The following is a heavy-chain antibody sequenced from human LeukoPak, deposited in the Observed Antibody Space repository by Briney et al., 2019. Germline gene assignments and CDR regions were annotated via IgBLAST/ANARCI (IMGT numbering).Heavy chain of an antibody. CDR1: GYTFTSYG. CDR2: ISGCNGNT. V-gene: IGHV1-18*01. J-gene: IGHJ4*02. Sequence: ASVKVSCKASGYTFTSYGISWVRQAPGQGLEWMGWISGCNGNTNYAQNLQGRVTMTTDTSTSTAYMELRSLGSDDTAVYYCATDSGYSAYEGFDYWGQGTLVTVSS. CDR3: ATDSGYSAYEGFDY. D-gene: IGHD5-12*01.